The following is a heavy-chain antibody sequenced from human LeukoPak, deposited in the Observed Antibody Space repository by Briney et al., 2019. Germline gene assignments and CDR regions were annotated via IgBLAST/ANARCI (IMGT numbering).Heavy chain of an antibody. CDR2: VSYDGGTT. V-gene: IGHV3-30*18. J-gene: IGHJ1*01. D-gene: IGHD6-25*01. CDR1: GFTFRNYG. Sequence: PGGSLRLSCAASGFTFRNYGMQWVRQAPGKGLEWVAVVSYDGGTTFYADSVKGRFTISRDNSKNTLDLQMFSLRVEDTAVYYCAKEPNSYSSGRYFEDWGQGTLVTVSS. CDR3: AKEPNSYSSGRYFED.